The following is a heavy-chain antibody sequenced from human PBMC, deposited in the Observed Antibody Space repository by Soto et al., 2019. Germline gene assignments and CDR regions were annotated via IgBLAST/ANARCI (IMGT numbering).Heavy chain of an antibody. Sequence: SETLSLTCTVSGTSVSSYDWSWIRQPPGKRLEWIGYLNYTGGTNYNPSLKSRVTISVDTSKNQFSLKLTSVTAADTAVYYCARVGAVAGTLYWDWGQGTLVTVSS. J-gene: IGHJ4*02. CDR2: LNYTGGT. CDR1: GTSVSSYD. D-gene: IGHD6-19*01. V-gene: IGHV4-59*02. CDR3: ARVGAVAGTLYWD.